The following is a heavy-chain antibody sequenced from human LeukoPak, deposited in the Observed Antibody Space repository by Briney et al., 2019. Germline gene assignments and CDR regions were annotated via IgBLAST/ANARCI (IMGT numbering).Heavy chain of an antibody. CDR3: ARGRYCSSTSCGWFDP. Sequence: SETLSLTCTVSGGSVSNGNYYWSWLRQPPGKALEWIGYIYYTGSTSYNPSLEGRVTISVDTSKNQFSVKLNSVTAADTAVYYCARGRYCSSTSCGWFDPWGQGTLVTVSS. V-gene: IGHV4-61*01. D-gene: IGHD2-2*01. CDR1: GGSVSNGNYY. CDR2: IYYTGST. J-gene: IGHJ5*02.